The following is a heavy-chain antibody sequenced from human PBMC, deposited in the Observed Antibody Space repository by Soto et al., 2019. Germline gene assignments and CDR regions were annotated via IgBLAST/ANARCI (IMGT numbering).Heavy chain of an antibody. CDR3: ARSPGITGTRASQYAMDV. V-gene: IGHV1-69*13. CDR1: GDTFSAFA. J-gene: IGHJ6*02. Sequence: SVKVSCKASGDTFSAFAISWVRQAPGQGLEWMGGIIPIFGTPDYAQHFPGRVTISADESTKTAYLELSSLRPEDTAVYYCARSPGITGTRASQYAMDVWGQGTTVTVSS. D-gene: IGHD1-20*01. CDR2: IIPIFGTP.